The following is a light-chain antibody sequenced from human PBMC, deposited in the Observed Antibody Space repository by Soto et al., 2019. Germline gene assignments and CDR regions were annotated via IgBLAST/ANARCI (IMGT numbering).Light chain of an antibody. CDR3: QQSHSIPHT. CDR2: ASS. J-gene: IGKJ2*01. Sequence: DIQMTQSPSSLSASVGDRVTITCRASQTISSYLNWYQQKPGKAPKLLIYASSSLQIGVPSRFSGSGSGTDFTLTISSLQPEDFATYYCQQSHSIPHTFGQGTKLEIK. V-gene: IGKV1-39*01. CDR1: QTISSY.